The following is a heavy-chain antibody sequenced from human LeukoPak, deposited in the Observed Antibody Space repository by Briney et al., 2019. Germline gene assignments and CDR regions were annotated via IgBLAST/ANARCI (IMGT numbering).Heavy chain of an antibody. CDR1: GGSISSSSYY. J-gene: IGHJ4*02. Sequence: PSETLSLTCTVSGGSISSSSYYWGWIRQPPGKGLEWIGSIYYSGSTYYNPSLKSRVTISVDTSKNQLSLKLSSVTAADTAVYYCARRSRPGYSSGRYGVDYWGQGTLVTVSS. CDR2: IYYSGST. V-gene: IGHV4-39*01. D-gene: IGHD6-19*01. CDR3: ARRSRPGYSSGRYGVDY.